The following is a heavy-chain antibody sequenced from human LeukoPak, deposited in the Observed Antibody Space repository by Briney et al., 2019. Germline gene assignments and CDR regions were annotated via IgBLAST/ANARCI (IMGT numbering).Heavy chain of an antibody. Sequence: GASVKVSCKASGYTFTGYYMHWVRQAPGQGLEWMGWINPNSGGTNYAQKFQGRVTMTRDTSISTAYMELSSLRSEDTAVYYCARGAKGWLPKEYNWFDPWGQGTLVTVSS. CDR1: GYTFTGYY. V-gene: IGHV1-2*02. CDR3: ARGAKGWLPKEYNWFDP. CDR2: INPNSGGT. J-gene: IGHJ5*02. D-gene: IGHD5-24*01.